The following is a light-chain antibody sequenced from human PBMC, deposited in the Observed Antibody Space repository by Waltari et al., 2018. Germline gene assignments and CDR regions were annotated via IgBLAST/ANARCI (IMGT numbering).Light chain of an antibody. CDR1: QSVRSN. CDR3: QQYDVWPYT. Sequence: EIVVTQSPAAPSVSPGERVTLSCRASQSVRSNLAWYQQNPGQAPRLLIYSASTRATGIPARFSGYGSGAESTLTISSLQSEDFAIYYCQQYDVWPYTFGQGTKLDIK. V-gene: IGKV3-15*01. CDR2: SAS. J-gene: IGKJ2*01.